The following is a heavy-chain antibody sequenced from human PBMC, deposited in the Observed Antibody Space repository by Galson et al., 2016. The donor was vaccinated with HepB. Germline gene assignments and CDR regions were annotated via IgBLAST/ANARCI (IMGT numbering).Heavy chain of an antibody. CDR3: ARSDSGYDSFDC. CDR2: ISYDGGNK. CDR1: GFSFSSYA. D-gene: IGHD5-12*01. J-gene: IGHJ4*02. V-gene: IGHV3-30*04. Sequence: SLRLSCAASGFSFSSYAMHWVRQAPGKGLEGVAIISYDGGNKFYVDSVKDRFTISRDNSKNTLYLQMNSLRVEDTALYYCARSDSGYDSFDCWGQGTLVTVSS.